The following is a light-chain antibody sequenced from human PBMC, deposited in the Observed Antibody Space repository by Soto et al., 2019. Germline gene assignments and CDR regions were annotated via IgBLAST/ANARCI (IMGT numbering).Light chain of an antibody. Sequence: EIVLTQSPATLSLSPGERATLSCRASQSVSSYLAWYQQKPGQAPRLLIYDASNSATGIPARFSGSGSGTDFTLTISSLEPEDFAVYYCQQRSNWPPLVAFGQGTKVDIK. CDR3: QQRSNWPPLVA. J-gene: IGKJ1*01. V-gene: IGKV3-11*01. CDR2: DAS. CDR1: QSVSSY.